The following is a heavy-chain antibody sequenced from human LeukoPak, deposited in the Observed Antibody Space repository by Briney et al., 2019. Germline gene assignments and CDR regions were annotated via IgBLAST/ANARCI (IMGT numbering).Heavy chain of an antibody. J-gene: IGHJ6*02. D-gene: IGHD1-26*01. CDR3: ASDGAYAMAV. CDR2: INNGASRT. Sequence: GGSLRLSCAASGSAFSRSWIHWVRQAPGKGRVWVSHINNGASRTTYADSVRGRFTISRDNAKNTVSLQMNSLRAEDTAVYYCASDGAYAMAVWGQGTTVTVSS. V-gene: IGHV3-74*01. CDR1: GSAFSRSW.